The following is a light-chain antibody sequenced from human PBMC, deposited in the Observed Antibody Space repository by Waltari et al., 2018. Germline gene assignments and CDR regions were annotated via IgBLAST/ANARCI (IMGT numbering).Light chain of an antibody. Sequence: DIQMTQSPSTLSASVGDRVTITCRASQSISSWLAWYQQKPGKATKLLIYKASSLESGVPSRFSGRGSGTEFTLTISSLQPDDFATYYCQQYNSYSPLAFGGGTKVEIK. CDR2: KAS. J-gene: IGKJ4*01. CDR3: QQYNSYSPLA. CDR1: QSISSW. V-gene: IGKV1-5*03.